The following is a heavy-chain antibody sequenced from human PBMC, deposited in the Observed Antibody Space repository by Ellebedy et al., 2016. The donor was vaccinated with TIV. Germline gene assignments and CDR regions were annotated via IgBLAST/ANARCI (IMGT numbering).Heavy chain of an antibody. CDR3: ASWGDYGGNRHLDY. CDR2: FYYTGST. J-gene: IGHJ4*02. V-gene: IGHV4-59*01. D-gene: IGHD4-23*01. CDR1: GDSISSYF. Sequence: SETLSLTXTVSGDSISSYFWSWIRQPPDKGLEWIGHFYYTGSTTYNPSLKSRVAISGDTSKNQFSLKLSSVTAADTAVYYRASWGDYGGNRHLDYWGQGTLVTVSS.